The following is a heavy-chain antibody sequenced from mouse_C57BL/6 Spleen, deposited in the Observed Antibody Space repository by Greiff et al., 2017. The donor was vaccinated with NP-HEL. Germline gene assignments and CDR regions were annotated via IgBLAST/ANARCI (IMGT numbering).Heavy chain of an antibody. CDR3: ARFDYDDGYAMDY. J-gene: IGHJ4*01. Sequence: EVQLQQSGPELVKPGASVKISCKASGYTFTDYYMNWVKQSHGKSLEWIGDINPNNGGTSYNQKFKGKATSTVDKSSSTAYMELRSLTSEDSAVYYCARFDYDDGYAMDYWGQGTSVTVSS. D-gene: IGHD2-4*01. CDR2: INPNNGGT. V-gene: IGHV1-26*01. CDR1: GYTFTDYY.